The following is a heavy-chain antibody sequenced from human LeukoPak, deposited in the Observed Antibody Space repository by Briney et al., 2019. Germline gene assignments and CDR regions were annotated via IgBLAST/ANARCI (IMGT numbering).Heavy chain of an antibody. D-gene: IGHD1-26*01. Sequence: PSETLSLTCTVSGGSIRSTDHYWGWIRQPPGKGLEWIGSIYYGGGTYYNPSLKSRATISVDTSKSQFSLKLSSVTAADTAVYYCARYAVEYRGTFFDYWGQGTLVTVSS. CDR1: GGSIRSTDHY. J-gene: IGHJ4*02. V-gene: IGHV4-39*01. CDR2: IYYGGGT. CDR3: ARYAVEYRGTFFDY.